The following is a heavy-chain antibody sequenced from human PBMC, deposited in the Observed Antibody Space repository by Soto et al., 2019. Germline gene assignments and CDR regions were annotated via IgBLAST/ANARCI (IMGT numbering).Heavy chain of an antibody. CDR2: INYSGNT. CDR3: ARTSNLEV. D-gene: IGHD4-4*01. CDR1: GGSLSGYY. J-gene: IGHJ6*02. V-gene: IGHV4-34*01. Sequence: QVQLQQWGAGLLKPSETLSLTCAVYGGSLSGYYGNWIRQSPGKGLEWIGAINYSGNTNYNPSPKSRVTISIDRSKNEVSLNMSSVTASDTAVYYCARTSNLEVWGQGTTVMVTS.